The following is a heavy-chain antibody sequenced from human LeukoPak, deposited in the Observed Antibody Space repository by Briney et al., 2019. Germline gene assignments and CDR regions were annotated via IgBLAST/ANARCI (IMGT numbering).Heavy chain of an antibody. J-gene: IGHJ4*02. V-gene: IGHV1-18*01. Sequence: ASVKVPCKASGYTFTSYGISWVRQAPGQGLEWMGWISAYNGNTNYAQKLQGRVTMTTDTSTSTAYMELRSLRSDDTAVYYCARVVRGWYSFDYWGQGTLVTVSS. CDR2: ISAYNGNT. CDR3: ARVVRGWYSFDY. D-gene: IGHD6-19*01. CDR1: GYTFTSYG.